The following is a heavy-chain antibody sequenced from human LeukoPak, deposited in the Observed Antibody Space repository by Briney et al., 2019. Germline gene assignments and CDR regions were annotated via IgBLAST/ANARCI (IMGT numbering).Heavy chain of an antibody. CDR1: GGSISSYY. CDR2: MYYSGST. Sequence: SETLSLTCTVSGGSISSYYWSWIRQPPGKGLEWIGYMYYSGSTNYNPSTNYNPSLKSRVTISVDTSKNQFSLKLSSVTAADTAVYYCARSYYGSGSYYSLDYWGQGTLVTVSS. J-gene: IGHJ4*02. D-gene: IGHD3-10*01. CDR3: ARSYYGSGSYYSLDY. V-gene: IGHV4-59*12.